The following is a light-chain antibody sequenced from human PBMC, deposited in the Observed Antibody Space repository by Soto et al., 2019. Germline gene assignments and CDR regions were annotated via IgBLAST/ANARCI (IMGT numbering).Light chain of an antibody. CDR1: SSNIGTSSD. V-gene: IGLV1-40*01. CDR2: GNN. Sequence: QSVLTQPPSVSGAPGQTVTISCTGSSSNIGTSSDVHWYQQLPGTAPKLLIYGNNNRPSGVPDRVSGSKSGTSASLAITGLQAEDEGDYYCQSYDSGLSGSEVFGGGTKLTVL. J-gene: IGLJ2*01. CDR3: QSYDSGLSGSEV.